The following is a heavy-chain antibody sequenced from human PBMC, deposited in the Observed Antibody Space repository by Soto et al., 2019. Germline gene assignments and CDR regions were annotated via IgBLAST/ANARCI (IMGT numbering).Heavy chain of an antibody. J-gene: IGHJ4*02. V-gene: IGHV4-39*01. D-gene: IGHD3-22*01. CDR3: MLGSGWKDFDY. CDR1: GGSIRSSTYY. Sequence: SETLSLTCTVSGGSIRSSTYYWGWIRQPPGKGLEWIGSIYYSGSTHYNPSLKSRVTTSVDTSTNQFSLKLNSVTAADTAVYYCMLGSGWKDFDYWGQGTLVTVSS. CDR2: IYYSGST.